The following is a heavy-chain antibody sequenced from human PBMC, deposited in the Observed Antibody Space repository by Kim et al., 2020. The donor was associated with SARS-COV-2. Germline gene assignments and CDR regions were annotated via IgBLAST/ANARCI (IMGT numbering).Heavy chain of an antibody. CDR1: GFTFSSYW. Sequence: GGSLRLSCAASGFTFSSYWMSWVRQAPGKGLEWVANIKQDGSEKYYVDSVKGRFTISRDNAKNSLYLQMNSLRAEDTAVYYCARGAYDFWSGYYTGMSNWFDPWGQGTLVTVSS. J-gene: IGHJ5*02. CDR3: ARGAYDFWSGYYTGMSNWFDP. D-gene: IGHD3-3*01. V-gene: IGHV3-7*01. CDR2: IKQDGSEK.